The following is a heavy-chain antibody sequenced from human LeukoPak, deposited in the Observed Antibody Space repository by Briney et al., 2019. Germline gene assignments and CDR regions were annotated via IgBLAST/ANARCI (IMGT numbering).Heavy chain of an antibody. CDR2: MNPNSGNT. D-gene: IGHD3-9*01. CDR3: ARGLGPRYFDWLDGPYLDYYYSYMDV. J-gene: IGHJ6*03. V-gene: IGHV1-8*03. Sequence: GASVKVSCKASGYTFTSYDINWVRQATGQGLEWMGWMNPNSGNTGYAQKFQGRVTITRNTSISTAYMELSSLRSEDTAVYYCARGLGPRYFDWLDGPYLDYYYSYMDVWGKGTTVTVSS. CDR1: GYTFTSYD.